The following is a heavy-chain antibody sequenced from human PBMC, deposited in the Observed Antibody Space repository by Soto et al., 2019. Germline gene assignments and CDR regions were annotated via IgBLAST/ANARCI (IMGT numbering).Heavy chain of an antibody. Sequence: GGSLRLSGAASGFTFSSYGMHWVRQAPGKGLEWVAVIWYDGSNKYYADSVKGRFTISRDNSKNTLYLQMNSLRAEDTAVYYCARTNSSGFYFDYWGQGTLVTVSS. CDR3: ARTNSSGFYFDY. CDR2: IWYDGSNK. V-gene: IGHV3-33*01. J-gene: IGHJ4*02. CDR1: GFTFSSYG. D-gene: IGHD6-19*01.